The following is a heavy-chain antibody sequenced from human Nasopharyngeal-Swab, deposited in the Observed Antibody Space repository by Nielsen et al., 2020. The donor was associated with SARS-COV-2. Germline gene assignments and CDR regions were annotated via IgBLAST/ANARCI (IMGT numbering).Heavy chain of an antibody. J-gene: IGHJ6*02. Sequence: ASVKVSCKASGYTFTSYGISWVRPAPAQGLEWMGWISAYNGNTNYAQKLQGRVTMTTDTSTSTAYMELRSLRSDDTAVYYCARDRVVAATQGSYYYYGMDVWGQGTTVTVSS. V-gene: IGHV1-18*01. CDR2: ISAYNGNT. D-gene: IGHD2-15*01. CDR1: GYTFTSYG. CDR3: ARDRVVAATQGSYYYYGMDV.